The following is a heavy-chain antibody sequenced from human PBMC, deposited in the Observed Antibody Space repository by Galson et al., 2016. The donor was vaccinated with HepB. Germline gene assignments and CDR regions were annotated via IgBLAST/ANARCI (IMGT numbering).Heavy chain of an antibody. D-gene: IGHD1-1*01. J-gene: IGHJ4*02. CDR1: GFSLNTRGMG. V-gene: IGHV2-5*02. CDR2: IYWDGDK. Sequence: PALWKPTPTLTLTCTFSGFSLNTRGMGVGWIRQRPGKALEWLALIYWDGDKRFSPPLKNRLTITKDTSKNQVVLTVANMNPVDTGTYFCARTMWVQVTFGNWGQGTLVTVSS. CDR3: ARTMWVQVTFGN.